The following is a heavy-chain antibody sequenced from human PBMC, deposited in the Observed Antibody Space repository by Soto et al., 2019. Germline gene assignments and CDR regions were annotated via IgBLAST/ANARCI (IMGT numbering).Heavy chain of an antibody. Sequence: SETLSLTCTVSGGSISSSSYYWGWIRQPPGKGLEWIGSIYYSGSTYYNPSLKSRVTISVDTSKNQFSLKLSSVTAAYTAIYFCARSAYNNYGGNSFDYWGQGTLVTVSS. CDR3: ARSAYNNYGGNSFDY. J-gene: IGHJ4*02. CDR1: GGSISSSSYY. CDR2: IYYSGST. D-gene: IGHD3-16*01. V-gene: IGHV4-39*01.